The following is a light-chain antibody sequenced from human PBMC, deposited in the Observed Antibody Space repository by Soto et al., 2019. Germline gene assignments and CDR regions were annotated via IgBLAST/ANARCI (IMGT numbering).Light chain of an antibody. Sequence: QSVLTQPASVSGSPGQSITISCTGTSSDVGGYNYVSWYQQHPGKAPKLMIYDVSNRPSGVSNRFSGSRSGSTASLTISGLQAEDEADYYCSSYTSSSTSLYVFGTGTKSPS. CDR3: SSYTSSSTSLYV. J-gene: IGLJ1*01. CDR2: DVS. CDR1: SSDVGGYNY. V-gene: IGLV2-14*01.